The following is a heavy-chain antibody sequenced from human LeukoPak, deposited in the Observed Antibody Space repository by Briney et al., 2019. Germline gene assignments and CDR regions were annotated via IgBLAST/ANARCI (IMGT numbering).Heavy chain of an antibody. CDR3: ARVGSYYYDSSGYPDPMYYYGMDV. V-gene: IGHV4-4*07. J-gene: IGHJ6*02. CDR2: IYTGGST. Sequence: SETLSLTCTVSGGSISSYYWSWIRQPAGKGLEWIGRIYTGGSTNYNPSLKSRVTMSVDTSKNQFSLKLSSVTAADTAVYYCARVGSYYYDSSGYPDPMYYYGMDVWGQGTTVTVSS. D-gene: IGHD3-22*01. CDR1: GGSISSYY.